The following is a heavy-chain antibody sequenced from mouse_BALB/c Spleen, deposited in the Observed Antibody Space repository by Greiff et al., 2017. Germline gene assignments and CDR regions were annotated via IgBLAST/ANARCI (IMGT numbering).Heavy chain of an antibody. D-gene: IGHD1-1*02. CDR3: ARYGPNFDV. V-gene: IGHV5-12-2*01. CDR1: GFTFSSYT. Sequence: DVKLVESGGGLVQPGGSLKLSCAASGFTFSSYTMSWVRQTPEKRLEWVAYISNGGGSTYYPDTVKGRFTISRDNAKNTLYLQMSSLKSEDTTMYYCARYGPNFDVWGAGTTVTVSS. J-gene: IGHJ1*01. CDR2: ISNGGGST.